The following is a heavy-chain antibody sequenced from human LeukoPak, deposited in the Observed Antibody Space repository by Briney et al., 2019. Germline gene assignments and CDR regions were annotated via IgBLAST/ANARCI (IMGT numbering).Heavy chain of an antibody. D-gene: IGHD3-22*01. CDR1: GFTFSSYS. CDR3: ARERRPLIITTDAFDL. Sequence: GGSLRLSCAASGFTFSSYSMNWVRQAPGKGLEWVSSISYTSSNTYYADSMKGRFTISRDNAKNSVFLQINSLRAEDTAVYYCARERRPLIITTDAFDLWGQGTMVTVSS. CDR2: ISYTSSNT. J-gene: IGHJ3*01. V-gene: IGHV3-21*01.